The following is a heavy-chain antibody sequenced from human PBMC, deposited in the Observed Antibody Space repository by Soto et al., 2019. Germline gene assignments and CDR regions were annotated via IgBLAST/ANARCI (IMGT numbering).Heavy chain of an antibody. V-gene: IGHV1-3*01. J-gene: IGHJ4*02. D-gene: IGHD6-19*01. CDR3: AMSQWLPRPDY. CDR2: INAGNGNT. CDR1: GYTFTSYG. Sequence: ASVKVSCKASGYTFTSYGISWVRQAPGQRLEWMGWINAGNGNTKYSQKFQGRVTITRDTSASTAYMELSSLRSEDTAVYYCAMSQWLPRPDYWGQGTLVTVSS.